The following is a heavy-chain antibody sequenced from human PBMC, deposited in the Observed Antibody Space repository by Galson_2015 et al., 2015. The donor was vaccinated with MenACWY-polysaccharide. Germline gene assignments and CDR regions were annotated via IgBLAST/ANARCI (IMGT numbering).Heavy chain of an antibody. J-gene: IGHJ1*01. CDR1: GGSVSGGDYY. CDR3: ATQGTWDNSLEH. V-gene: IGHV4-30-4*01. D-gene: IGHD2/OR15-2a*01. Sequence: TLSLTCAVSGGSVSGGDYYWSWIRQPPGKGLEWIGSIYYSRSTYYTPSLKTRIVISVDSSRNQYSLTLSSVTAADTAVYYCATQGTWDNSLEHWGQGTLVTVSS. CDR2: IYYSRST.